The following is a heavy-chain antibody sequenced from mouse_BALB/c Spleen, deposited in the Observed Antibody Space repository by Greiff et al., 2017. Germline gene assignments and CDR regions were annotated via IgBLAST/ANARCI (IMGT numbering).Heavy chain of an antibody. D-gene: IGHD1-2*01. J-gene: IGHJ3*01. CDR1: GFSLTSYG. CDR2: IWSGGST. V-gene: IGHV2-4-1*01. Sequence: QVQLQQSGPGLVQPSQSLSITCTVSGFSLTSYGVHWVRQSPGKGLEWLGGIWSGGSTDYNAAFISRLSISKDNSKSQVFFKMNSRQADDTAIYYCARRATATREACFAYWGQGTLVTVSA. CDR3: ARRATATREACFAY.